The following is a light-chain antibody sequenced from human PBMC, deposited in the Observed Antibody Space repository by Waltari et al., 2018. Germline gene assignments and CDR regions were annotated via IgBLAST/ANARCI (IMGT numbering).Light chain of an antibody. Sequence: NFMLTQPHSVSESPGKTVTISCTRTSGRIATNYVQWYQQRPGGAPTTIIYEDKERPSGVPDRFSGSIDKSSNSASLTISELKPEDEADYYCQSDDDNNVIFVGGTKLTVL. J-gene: IGLJ2*01. V-gene: IGLV6-57*04. CDR3: QSDDDNNVI. CDR1: SGRIATNY. CDR2: EDK.